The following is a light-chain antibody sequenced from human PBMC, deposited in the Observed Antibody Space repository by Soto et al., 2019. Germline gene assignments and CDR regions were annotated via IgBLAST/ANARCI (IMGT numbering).Light chain of an antibody. Sequence: DIQMTQSPSSLSASVGDRVTITCRASQSISSYLNWYQQKPGKAPKLLIYAASSLQSGVPSRFSGSGSGTDLTLTISSLQPEDFATYYCQQSYSTPRTFGQWTKVEIK. CDR3: QQSYSTPRT. V-gene: IGKV1-39*01. CDR2: AAS. J-gene: IGKJ1*01. CDR1: QSISSY.